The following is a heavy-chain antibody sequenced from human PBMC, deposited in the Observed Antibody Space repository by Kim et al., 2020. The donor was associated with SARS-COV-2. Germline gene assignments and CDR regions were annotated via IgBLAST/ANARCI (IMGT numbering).Heavy chain of an antibody. V-gene: IGHV3-11*01. CDR1: GFTFSDYY. J-gene: IGHJ4*02. Sequence: GGSLRLSCAASGFTFSDYYMSWIRQAPGKGLEWVSYISSSGSTIYYADSVKGRFTISRDNAKNSLYLQMNSLRAEDTAVYYCARDRTPLWFGELLFDWGQGTLVTVSS. CDR3: ARDRTPLWFGELLFD. D-gene: IGHD3-10*01. CDR2: ISSSGSTI.